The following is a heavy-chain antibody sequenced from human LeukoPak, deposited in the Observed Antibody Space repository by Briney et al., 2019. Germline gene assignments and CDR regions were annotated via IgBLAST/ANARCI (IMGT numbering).Heavy chain of an antibody. CDR3: ARGYCSSTSCYAFWFDP. Sequence: GGSLRLSCAASGFTVSSNYMSWVRQAPGKGLEWVSVIYSGGSTYYADSVKGRFTISRDNSKNTLYLQMNSLRAEDTAVYYCARGYCSSTSCYAFWFDPWGQGTLVTVSS. CDR2: IYSGGST. D-gene: IGHD2-2*01. V-gene: IGHV3-66*01. CDR1: GFTVSSNY. J-gene: IGHJ5*02.